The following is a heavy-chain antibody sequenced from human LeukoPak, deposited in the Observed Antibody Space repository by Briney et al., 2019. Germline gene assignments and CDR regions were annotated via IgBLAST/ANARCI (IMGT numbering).Heavy chain of an antibody. Sequence: GGSLRLSCAATGLTFSDYYMSWIRQAPGKGLEWVSYISNSGTNIYYADSVKGRFTISRDNAKKSLYLQMNSLRAEDTGVYYCARDSMGYYYYMDVWGKGTTVTVSS. J-gene: IGHJ6*03. CDR1: GLTFSDYY. V-gene: IGHV3-11*04. CDR3: ARDSMGYYYYMDV. CDR2: ISNSGTNI.